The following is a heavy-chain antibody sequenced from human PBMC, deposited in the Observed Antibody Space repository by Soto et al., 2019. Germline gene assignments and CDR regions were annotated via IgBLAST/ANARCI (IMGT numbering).Heavy chain of an antibody. J-gene: IGHJ6*02. Sequence: QVQLVESGGGVVQPGRSLRLSCAASGFTFSSYGMHWVRQAPGKGLEWVAVLWYDGSNKYYADSVKGRFTISRDNSKNTLYLQMNSLRAEDTAVYYCATGPGHLTSATYYYYGMDVWGQGTTVTVSS. CDR1: GFTFSSYG. CDR2: LWYDGSNK. D-gene: IGHD1-1*01. CDR3: ATGPGHLTSATYYYYGMDV. V-gene: IGHV3-33*01.